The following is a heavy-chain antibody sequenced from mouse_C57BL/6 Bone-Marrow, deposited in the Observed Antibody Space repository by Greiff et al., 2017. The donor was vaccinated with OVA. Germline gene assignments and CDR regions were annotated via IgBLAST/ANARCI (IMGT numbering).Heavy chain of an antibody. CDR1: EYEFPSHD. D-gene: IGHD2-5*01. V-gene: IGHV5-2*01. Sequence: EVKVVESGGGLVQPGESLKLSCESNEYEFPSHDMSWVRKTPEKRLELVAAINSDGGSTYYPDTMERRFIISRDNTKKTLYLQMSSLRSEDTALYYCARPLTIVTTSGAMDYWGQGTSVTVSS. CDR3: ARPLTIVTTSGAMDY. J-gene: IGHJ4*01. CDR2: INSDGGST.